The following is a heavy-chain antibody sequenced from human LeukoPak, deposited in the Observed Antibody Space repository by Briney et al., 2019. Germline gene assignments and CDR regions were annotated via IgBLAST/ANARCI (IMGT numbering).Heavy chain of an antibody. CDR1: GYTFTSYY. J-gene: IGHJ4*02. V-gene: IGHV1-46*01. D-gene: IGHD4-11*01. CDR2: VNPSGGTT. CDR3: ARSITTKDAPDY. Sequence: GASVNVSCKASGYTFTSYYMHWVRQAPGQGLEWMGIVNPSGGTTTYSQKFQGRVTMTRDTSTSTVYMELSGLRSEDTAMFFCARSITTKDAPDYWGQGTLVTVSS.